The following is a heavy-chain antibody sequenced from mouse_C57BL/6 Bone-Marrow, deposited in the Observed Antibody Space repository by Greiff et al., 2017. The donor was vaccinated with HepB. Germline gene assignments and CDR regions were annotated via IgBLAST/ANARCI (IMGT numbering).Heavy chain of an antibody. D-gene: IGHD1-1*01. Sequence: DVQLQESGAELVKPGASVKLSCTASGFNIKDYYMHWVKQRTEQGLEWIGRIDPEDGETKYAPKFQGKATITADTSSNTAYLQLSSLTSEDTAVYYCASPITTVDYYAMDYWGQGTSVTVSS. CDR3: ASPITTVDYYAMDY. V-gene: IGHV14-2*01. CDR1: GFNIKDYY. CDR2: IDPEDGET. J-gene: IGHJ4*01.